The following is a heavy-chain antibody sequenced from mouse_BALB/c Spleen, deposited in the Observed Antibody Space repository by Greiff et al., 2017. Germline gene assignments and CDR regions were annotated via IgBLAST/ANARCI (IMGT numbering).Heavy chain of an antibody. CDR3: ARGHYGSSYAMDY. CDR1: GYTFTDYN. CDR2: IYPYNGGT. Sequence: EVQVVESGPELVKPGASVKISCKASGYTFTDYNMHWVKQSHGKSLEWIGYIYPYNGGTGYNQKFKSKATLTVDNSSSTAYMELRSLTSEDSAVYYCARGHYGSSYAMDYWGQGTSVTVSS. J-gene: IGHJ4*01. V-gene: IGHV1S29*02. D-gene: IGHD1-1*01.